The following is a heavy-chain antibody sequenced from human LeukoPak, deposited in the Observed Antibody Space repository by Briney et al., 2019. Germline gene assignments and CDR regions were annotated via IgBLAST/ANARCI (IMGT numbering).Heavy chain of an antibody. V-gene: IGHV3-23*01. CDR2: ISSSGGST. J-gene: IGHJ4*02. CDR3: AKRGNYPIDY. D-gene: IGHD1-7*01. Sequence: GGSLRLSCAASGFSFSSYAMNWVRQAPGKGLEWVSSISSSGGSTYYADSVKGRFTISRDNSKNTLYLQMSNLRADDTAVYYCAKRGNYPIDYWGQGTLVTVSS. CDR1: GFSFSSYA.